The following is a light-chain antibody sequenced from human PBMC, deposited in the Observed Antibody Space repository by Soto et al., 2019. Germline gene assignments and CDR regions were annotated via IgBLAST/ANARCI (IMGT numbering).Light chain of an antibody. V-gene: IGKV3D-15*01. CDR3: QQYNNWPQT. Sequence: EIVLTQSPGTLSLSPGERATLSCRASQSVPSKYLAWYQQKPGQAPRLLISDASNRATGIPARFSGSGSGTEFTLTISSLQSEDFAVYYCQQYNNWPQTFGQGTKVDIK. J-gene: IGKJ1*01. CDR1: QSVPSKY. CDR2: DAS.